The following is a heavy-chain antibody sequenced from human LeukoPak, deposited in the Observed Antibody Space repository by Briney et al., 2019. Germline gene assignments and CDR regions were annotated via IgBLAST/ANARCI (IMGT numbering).Heavy chain of an antibody. CDR1: GFTFSSYE. CDR2: ISSSGSTI. D-gene: IGHD3-22*01. J-gene: IGHJ5*02. CDR3: AKVGGDYYDSSGYPDGWFDP. V-gene: IGHV3-48*03. Sequence: GGSLRLSCAASGFTFSSYEMNWVRQAPGKGLEWVSYISSSGSTIYYADSVKGRFTISRDNSKNTLYLQMNSLRAEDTAVYYCAKVGGDYYDSSGYPDGWFDPWGQGTLVTVSS.